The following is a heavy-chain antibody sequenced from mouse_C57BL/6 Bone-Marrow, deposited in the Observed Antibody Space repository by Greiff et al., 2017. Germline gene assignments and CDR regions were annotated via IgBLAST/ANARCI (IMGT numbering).Heavy chain of an antibody. D-gene: IGHD3-2*02. J-gene: IGHJ3*01. CDR1: GYAFSSSW. CDR2: IYPGDGDT. CDR3: ATDSSGYGAY. V-gene: IGHV1-82*01. Sequence: VKLMESGPELVKPGASVKISCKASGYAFSSSWMNWVKQRPGTGLEWIGRIYPGDGDTNYNGKFKGKATLTADKSSSTAYMQLSSLTSEDSAVYFCATDSSGYGAYWGQGTLVTVSA.